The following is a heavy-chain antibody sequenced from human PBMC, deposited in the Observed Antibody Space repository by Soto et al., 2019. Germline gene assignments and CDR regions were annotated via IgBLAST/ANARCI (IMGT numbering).Heavy chain of an antibody. CDR2: VLPITGSP. CDR3: ATIRVPGRPVRFAG. Sequence: QVQLVQSGAEVEKPGSSVKVSCRTSVGLFSVFSFHWVRQAPGQGLEWMGGVLPITGSPDYAQEFQGRLTITADRSTSKISMELSRLTFGDTASYYWATIRVPGRPVRFAGGGQGTLVHVSS. CDR1: VGLFSVFS. D-gene: IGHD6-6*01. J-gene: IGHJ4*01. V-gene: IGHV1-69*06.